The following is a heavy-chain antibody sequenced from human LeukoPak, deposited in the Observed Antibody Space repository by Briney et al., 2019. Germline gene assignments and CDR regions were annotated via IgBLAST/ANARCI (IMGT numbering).Heavy chain of an antibody. Sequence: GGSLRPSCAASGFTFSSYSMNWVRQAPGKGLEWVSSISSSSSYIYYADSVKGRFTISRDNAKNSLYLQMNSLRAEDTAVYYCARVLGSSSSSSYYYYYMDVWGKGTTVTVSS. V-gene: IGHV3-21*01. J-gene: IGHJ6*03. D-gene: IGHD6-6*01. CDR3: ARVLGSSSSSSYYYYYMDV. CDR1: GFTFSSYS. CDR2: ISSSSSYI.